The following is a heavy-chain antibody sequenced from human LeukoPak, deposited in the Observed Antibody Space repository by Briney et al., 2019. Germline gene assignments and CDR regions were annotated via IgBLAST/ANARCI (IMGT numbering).Heavy chain of an antibody. D-gene: IGHD4-11*01. CDR1: GFIFHSYD. J-gene: IGHJ6*03. V-gene: IGHV3-30*02. CDR2: IRYGGGNK. Sequence: PGGSLRLSCAASGFIFHSYDMHWVRQAPGKGLEWVTFIRYGGGNKYYADSVKGRFTISRDNSKNTLYLQMNSLRAEDTAVYYCAKVQTTVTTYYYYYMDVWGKGTTVTVSS. CDR3: AKVQTTVTTYYYYYMDV.